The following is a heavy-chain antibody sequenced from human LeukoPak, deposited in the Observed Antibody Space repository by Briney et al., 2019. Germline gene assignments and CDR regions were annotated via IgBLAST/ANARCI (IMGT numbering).Heavy chain of an antibody. V-gene: IGHV3-23*01. Sequence: GGSLRLSCAASGFTFTSYAMNWVRQAPGKGLEWVSTISGSGSSTYYVDSVKGRFTISRDNSKNTLYLQMNSLRAEDTAVYYCARGYGNYQLNYYFDCWGQGTLVTVSS. CDR1: GFTFTSYA. CDR3: ARGYGNYQLNYYFDC. J-gene: IGHJ4*02. CDR2: ISGSGSST. D-gene: IGHD4-11*01.